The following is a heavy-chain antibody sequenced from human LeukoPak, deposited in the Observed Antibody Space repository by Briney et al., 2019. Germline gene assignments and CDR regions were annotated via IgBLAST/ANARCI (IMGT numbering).Heavy chain of an antibody. Sequence: VKLSCKVSGYTYTDFYMHWVQHARGKGLEWMGLVHSEDGQTIYAEKLQGRESIVANTTTDTAYMELSSLRSEDTAVYYCATSPLDLSNSRYKGDAFDTWGQGTMVTVSS. V-gene: IGHV1-69-2*01. CDR1: GYTYTDFY. CDR3: ATSPLDLSNSRYKGDAFDT. D-gene: IGHD2-2*02. CDR2: VHSEDGQT. J-gene: IGHJ3*02.